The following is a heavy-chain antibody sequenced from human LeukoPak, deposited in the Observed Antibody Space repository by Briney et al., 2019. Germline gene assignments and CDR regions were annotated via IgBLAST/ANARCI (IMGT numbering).Heavy chain of an antibody. D-gene: IGHD1-26*01. J-gene: IGHJ4*02. CDR1: GGSISSYY. CDR2: IYYSGNI. Sequence: SETLSLTCSVSGGSISSYYWSWIRQPPGKGLDWIGYIYYSGNINHKSPLKSRVTISGDTSKNQFSLKLSSVTAADTAVYYCARSGSYLFRYFDYWGQGTLVTVSS. CDR3: ARSGSYLFRYFDY. V-gene: IGHV4-59*08.